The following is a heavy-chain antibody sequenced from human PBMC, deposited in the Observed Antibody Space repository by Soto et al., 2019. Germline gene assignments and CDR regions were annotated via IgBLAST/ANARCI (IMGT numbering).Heavy chain of an antibody. V-gene: IGHV3-7*01. CDR1: GFTFSTYW. Sequence: GGSLRLSCAASGFTFSTYWMDWVRQTPGKGLEWVANINQDGSKKNYVDSVKGRFTISRDNAKNSLYLQMSSLTAEDSALYYCSRSLNSWGQGTLVTVSS. CDR3: SRSLNS. CDR2: INQDGSKK. J-gene: IGHJ4*02.